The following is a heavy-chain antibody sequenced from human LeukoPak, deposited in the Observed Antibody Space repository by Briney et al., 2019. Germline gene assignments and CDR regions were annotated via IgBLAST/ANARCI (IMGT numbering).Heavy chain of an antibody. D-gene: IGHD3-3*01. CDR3: AREPLRTYYDFWSGSGLNWFDP. V-gene: IGHV3-30-3*01. J-gene: IGHJ5*02. CDR2: ISYDGSNK. CDR1: GFTFSSYA. Sequence: PGGSLRLSCAASGFTFSSYAMHWVRQAPGKGLEWVAVISYDGSNKYYADSVKGRFTISRDNSKNTLYLQMNSLRAEDTAVYYCAREPLRTYYDFWSGSGLNWFDPWGQGTLVTVSS.